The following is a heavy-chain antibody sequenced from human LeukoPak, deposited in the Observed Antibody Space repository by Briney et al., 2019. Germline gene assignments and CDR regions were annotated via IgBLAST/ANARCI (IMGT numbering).Heavy chain of an antibody. Sequence: PARSLRLSCPAAGFTAGMYSMSCDRQAPGEGREWEGFTRSIAYGGTTEYAASVKVRFTISRDDSKSIAYLLMNSLKTEDTAVYYCTRLRFLEWLFPDYWGQGTLVTVSS. D-gene: IGHD3-3*01. J-gene: IGHJ4*02. V-gene: IGHV3-49*04. CDR1: GFTAGMYS. CDR2: TRSIAYGGTT. CDR3: TRLRFLEWLFPDY.